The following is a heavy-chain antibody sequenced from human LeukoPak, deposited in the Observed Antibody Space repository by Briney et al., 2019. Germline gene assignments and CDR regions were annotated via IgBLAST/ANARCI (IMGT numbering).Heavy chain of an antibody. CDR2: MSAYNGNT. CDR3: ARVRLGDGHYGY. D-gene: IGHD2-21*01. V-gene: IGHV1-18*01. J-gene: IGHJ4*02. CDR1: GYTFTSYG. Sequence: ASVKVSCXASGYTFTSYGISWVRQAPGQGLEWMGWMSAYNGNTNYAQKLQGRVTMTTDTSTSTAYMELRSLRSDDTAVYYCARVRLGDGHYGYWGQGTLVTVSS.